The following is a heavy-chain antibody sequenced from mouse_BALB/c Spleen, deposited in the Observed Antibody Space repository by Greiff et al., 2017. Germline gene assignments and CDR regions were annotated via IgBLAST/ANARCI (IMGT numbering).Heavy chain of an antibody. Sequence: EVKLQESGPGLVKPSQSLSLTCTVTGYSITSDYAWNRIRQFPGNKLEWMGYISYSGSTSYNPSLKSRISITRDTSKNQFFLQLNSVTTEDTATYYCARQGYGNYDVWGAGTTVTVSS. CDR2: ISYSGST. J-gene: IGHJ1*01. CDR1: GYSITSDYA. V-gene: IGHV3-2*02. D-gene: IGHD2-10*02. CDR3: ARQGYGNYDV.